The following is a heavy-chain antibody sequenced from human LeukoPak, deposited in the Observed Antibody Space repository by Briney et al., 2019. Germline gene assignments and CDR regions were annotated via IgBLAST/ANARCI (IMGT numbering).Heavy chain of an antibody. CDR2: ISSSGSTI. CDR3: ARVPRYDILTGYYDY. Sequence: GGSLRLSCAASGFTFSSYEMNWVRQAPGKGLEWVSYISSSGSTIYYADSVKGRFTISRDNAKNSLYLQMNSLRAEDTAVHYCARVPRYDILTGYYDYWGQGTLVTVSS. D-gene: IGHD3-9*01. CDR1: GFTFSSYE. J-gene: IGHJ4*02. V-gene: IGHV3-48*03.